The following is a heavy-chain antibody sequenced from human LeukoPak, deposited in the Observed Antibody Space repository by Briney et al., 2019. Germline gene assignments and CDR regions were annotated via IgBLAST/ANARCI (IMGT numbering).Heavy chain of an antibody. CDR1: AYSFTAYY. J-gene: IGHJ6*02. CDR3: TRDHCTSINCYEYNYYGMDV. V-gene: IGHV1-2*02. D-gene: IGHD2-2*01. CDR2: INPNSGGT. Sequence: ASLKVSRLASAYSFTAYYFHLVRLPPVQGLELRGWINPNSGGTECARKCQGRVTMTRDTSISTAYMELSRLRSDDTAVYYCTRDHCTSINCYEYNYYGMDVWGQGTTVTVSS.